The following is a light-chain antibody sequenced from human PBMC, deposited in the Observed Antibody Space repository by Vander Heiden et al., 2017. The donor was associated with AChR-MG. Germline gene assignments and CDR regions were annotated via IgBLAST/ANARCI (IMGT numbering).Light chain of an antibody. CDR3: QQGDSIPRT. CDR2: GAS. Sequence: DIQLTQSPSSLSASVGDRVTITCRASQNISSYLIWYQHKPGKAPKLLIYGASTLQSGVPSRFRGSASGTDFTLTISGLQPDDFATYYCQQGDSIPRTFGQGTKVEI. CDR1: QNISSY. V-gene: IGKV1-39*01. J-gene: IGKJ1*01.